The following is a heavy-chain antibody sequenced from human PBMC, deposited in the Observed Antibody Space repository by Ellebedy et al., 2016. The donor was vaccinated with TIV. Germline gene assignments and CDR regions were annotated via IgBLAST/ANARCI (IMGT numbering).Heavy chain of an antibody. V-gene: IGHV3-48*04. J-gene: IGHJ4*02. D-gene: IGHD4-17*01. Sequence: GESLKISXAASGFTFSSYSMNWVRQAPGKGLEWVSYISSSSSTIYYADSVKGRFTISRDNTKNTLYLQMNSLRSEDTAVYYCVLGDYGLNLPGDYWGQGTLVTVSS. CDR2: ISSSSSTI. CDR3: VLGDYGLNLPGDY. CDR1: GFTFSSYS.